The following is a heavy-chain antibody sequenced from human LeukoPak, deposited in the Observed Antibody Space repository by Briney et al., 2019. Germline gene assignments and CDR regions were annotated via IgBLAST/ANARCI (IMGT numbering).Heavy chain of an antibody. CDR2: IYWDDDK. CDR3: AHTFNPVTMVREVIKRDRFDH. D-gene: IGHD3-10*01. Sequence: SGPTLVNPTQTLTLTCTFSGFSLSTSGVGVGWIRQPPVKALEWLALIYWDDDKRYSPSLKCSLTITKETTKTQVVLKMNYMQPVDTATYYCAHTFNPVTMVREVIKRDRFDHWGQGTLVTVSS. J-gene: IGHJ5*02. CDR1: GFSLSTSGVG. V-gene: IGHV2-5*02.